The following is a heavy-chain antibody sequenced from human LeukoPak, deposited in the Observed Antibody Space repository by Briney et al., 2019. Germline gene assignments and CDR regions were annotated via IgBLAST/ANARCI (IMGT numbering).Heavy chain of an antibody. V-gene: IGHV1-2*02. J-gene: IGHJ4*02. CDR1: GYTFTGYY. Sequence: ASVKVSCKASGYTFTGYYMHWVRQAPGQGLEWMGWINPDSGGTNYAQKFQGRVTMTRDTSISTAYMELSRLRSDDTAVYYCARESYYYDSGGYLYWGQGTLVTVSS. D-gene: IGHD3-22*01. CDR2: INPDSGGT. CDR3: ARESYYYDSGGYLY.